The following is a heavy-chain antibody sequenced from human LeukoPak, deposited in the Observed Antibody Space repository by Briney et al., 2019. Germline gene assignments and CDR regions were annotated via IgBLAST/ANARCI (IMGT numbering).Heavy chain of an antibody. V-gene: IGHV3-23*01. CDR1: GFTFSSYA. Sequence: GGSLRLSCAASGFTFSSYAMSWVRQAPGQGLEWVSVISGSGGSTYYEDSVKGRFTISRDNSKNTLSLQMNSRRAEDTAVYYCAKDYSSSWYYFDYWGQGTRVTVSS. CDR2: ISGSGGST. D-gene: IGHD6-13*01. CDR3: AKDYSSSWYYFDY. J-gene: IGHJ4*02.